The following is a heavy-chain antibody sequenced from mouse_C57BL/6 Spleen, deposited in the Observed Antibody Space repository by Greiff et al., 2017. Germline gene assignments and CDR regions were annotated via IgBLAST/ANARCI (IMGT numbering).Heavy chain of an antibody. D-gene: IGHD1-1*01. CDR2: IDPEDGET. CDR1: GFNIKDYY. J-gene: IGHJ1*03. Sequence: EVQLQQSGAELVKPGASVKLSCTASGFNIKDYYMHWVKQRTEQGLEWIGRIDPEDGETKSAPKFPGKAAITADTPSNTASLHLSRLPSEDTAVDYCARAPYYGSSYVGWYDVGGTGTTVSVTS. V-gene: IGHV14-2*01. CDR3: ARAPYYGSSYVGWYDV.